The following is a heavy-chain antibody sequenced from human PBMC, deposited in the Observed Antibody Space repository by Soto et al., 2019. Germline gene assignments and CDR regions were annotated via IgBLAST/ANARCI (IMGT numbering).Heavy chain of an antibody. CDR1: GFTFSSYA. D-gene: IGHD3-9*01. V-gene: IGHV3-15*01. CDR2: IKSKIDGGTT. Sequence: GGSLRLSCAASGFTFSSYAMIWVRQAPGKGLEWVGRIKSKIDGGTTDFAAPVKGRFAISRDDSRDMVYMEMYSLKTDDTAVYYCTTDSLFTGQLVRMDNWGHGTLVTVSS. CDR3: TTDSLFTGQLVRMDN. J-gene: IGHJ4*01.